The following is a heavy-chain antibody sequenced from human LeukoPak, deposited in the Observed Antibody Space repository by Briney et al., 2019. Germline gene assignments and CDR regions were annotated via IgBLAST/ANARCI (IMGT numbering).Heavy chain of an antibody. V-gene: IGHV4-34*01. J-gene: IGHJ4*02. Sequence: PSETLSLTCTVSGRSISSYYWSWIRQPPGKGLEWIGEINHSGSTNYNPSLKSRVTISVDTSKNQFSLKLSSVTAADTAVYYCARSTPDYYDSSGYPQGSCFDYWGQGTLVTVSS. CDR1: GRSISSYY. D-gene: IGHD3-22*01. CDR2: INHSGST. CDR3: ARSTPDYYDSSGYPQGSCFDY.